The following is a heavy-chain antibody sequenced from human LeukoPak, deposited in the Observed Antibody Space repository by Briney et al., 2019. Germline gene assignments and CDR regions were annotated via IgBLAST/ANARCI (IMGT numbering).Heavy chain of an antibody. Sequence: PGGSLRLSCAASGFTSSNYYMDWVRQAPGKGLEWVGRSKNKGNNYTTEYAASVKGRFTISRDESKNSLYLRMNSLKSEDTAVYFCAREGDSSGPDFVYWGQGTLVTVSS. CDR1: GFTSSNYY. CDR3: AREGDSSGPDFVY. D-gene: IGHD6-19*01. CDR2: SKNKGNNYTT. V-gene: IGHV3-72*01. J-gene: IGHJ4*02.